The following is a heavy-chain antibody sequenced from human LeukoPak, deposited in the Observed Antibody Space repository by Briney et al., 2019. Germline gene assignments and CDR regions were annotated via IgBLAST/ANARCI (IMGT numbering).Heavy chain of an antibody. J-gene: IGHJ4*02. CDR3: VREARGSHYTYFDY. V-gene: IGHV3-13*01. CDR1: GFTLGSHD. Sequence: GGSLRLSCTASGFTLGSHDMHWVRQTTGEGLEWVAAISSGFHTFYAASVKGRFSVSRDDAKNSLYLQMNSLRAGDTDLYYCVREARGSHYTYFDYWGQGTLVTVSS. CDR2: ISSGFHT. D-gene: IGHD4-11*01.